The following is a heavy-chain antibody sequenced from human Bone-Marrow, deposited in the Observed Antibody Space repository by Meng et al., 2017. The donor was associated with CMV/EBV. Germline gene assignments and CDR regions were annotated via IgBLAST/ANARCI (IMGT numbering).Heavy chain of an antibody. J-gene: IGHJ5*02. CDR1: GGSISSGGYY. V-gene: IGHV4-30-4*08. Sequence: STVSGGSISSGGYYWSWIRQPAGKGLEWIGCIYNCGSTYYSPSLKSRVTISVDTSKNQFSLKLGAVTAADTAVYYCARARGDGWFDPWGQGTLVTVSS. CDR3: ARARGDGWFDP. CDR2: IYNCGST. D-gene: IGHD2-21*01.